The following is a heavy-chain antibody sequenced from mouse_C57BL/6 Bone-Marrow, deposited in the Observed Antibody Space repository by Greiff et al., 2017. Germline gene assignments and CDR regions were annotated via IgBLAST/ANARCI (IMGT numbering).Heavy chain of an antibody. CDR2: ISSGGSYT. J-gene: IGHJ3*01. V-gene: IGHV5-6*01. CDR3: ARSFSWFAY. CDR1: GFTFSSYG. Sequence: EVKLMESGGDLVKPGGSLKLSCAASGFTFSSYGMSWVRQTPDKRLEWVATISSGGSYTYYPDSVKGRFTISRDNAKNTLYLQMRSLKSEDTAMYYCARSFSWFAYWGQGTLVTVSA.